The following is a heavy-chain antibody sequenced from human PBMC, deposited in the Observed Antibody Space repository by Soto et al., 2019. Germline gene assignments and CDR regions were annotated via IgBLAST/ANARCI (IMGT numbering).Heavy chain of an antibody. Sequence: GGSLRLSCAASGFTFSSYGMHWVRQAPGKGLEWVAVIWYDGSNKYYADSVKGRFTISRDNSKNTLYLQMNSLRAEDTAVYYCAREDQYSSGWYGVYDACDIWGQGTMVTVSS. CDR2: IWYDGSNK. J-gene: IGHJ3*02. CDR1: GFTFSSYG. CDR3: AREDQYSSGWYGVYDACDI. V-gene: IGHV3-33*01. D-gene: IGHD6-19*01.